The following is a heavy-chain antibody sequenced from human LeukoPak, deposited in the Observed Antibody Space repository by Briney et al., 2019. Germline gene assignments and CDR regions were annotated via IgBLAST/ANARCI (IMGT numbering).Heavy chain of an antibody. V-gene: IGHV3-30*02. D-gene: IGHD3-22*01. CDR1: GFTFSSYG. Sequence: GGSLRLSCAASGFTFSSYGMHWVRQAPGKELEWVAFIRYDGSNKYYADSVKGRFTISRDNSKNTLHLQMNSLRAEDTAVYYCATPHPHSSGHYPTGYFQHWGQGTLVTVSS. CDR3: ATPHPHSSGHYPTGYFQH. CDR2: IRYDGSNK. J-gene: IGHJ1*01.